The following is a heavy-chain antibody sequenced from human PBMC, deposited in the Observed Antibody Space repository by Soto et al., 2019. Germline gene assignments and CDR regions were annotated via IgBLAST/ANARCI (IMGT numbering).Heavy chain of an antibody. J-gene: IGHJ6*02. V-gene: IGHV3-30*18. CDR1: GFTFRNNG. D-gene: IGHD3-22*01. Sequence: GGSLRLSCEASGFTFRNNGMHWVRQVPGKGLEWVAVISYDGNNKYYADSVKGRFTISRDNSKNTVYLQMNNRRAEDTTMYYCAKGGSGNYLTYYYYYGMDVWGQGTTVTVSS. CDR2: ISYDGNNK. CDR3: AKGGSGNYLTYYYYYGMDV.